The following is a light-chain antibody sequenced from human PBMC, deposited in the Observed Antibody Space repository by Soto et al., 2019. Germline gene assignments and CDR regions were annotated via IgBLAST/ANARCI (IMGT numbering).Light chain of an antibody. V-gene: IGKV1-33*01. Sequence: DIQMTQSQASLFASVGDRVTITCQATQDINIYLNWYQQKPGKAPNLLIYDASNLEIGVPSRFSGSGSGTHFTFTISSLQTEDIGTHYCQQYDILPITFGRATRLEIK. CDR2: DAS. J-gene: IGKJ5*01. CDR1: QDINIY. CDR3: QQYDILPIT.